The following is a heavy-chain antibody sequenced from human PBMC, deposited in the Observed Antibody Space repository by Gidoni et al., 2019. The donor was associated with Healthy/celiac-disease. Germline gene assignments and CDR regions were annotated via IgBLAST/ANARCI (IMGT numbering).Heavy chain of an antibody. D-gene: IGHD6-19*01. Sequence: QVQLVESGGGVVQPGRSLRLSCAASGFTFSSYGMHWVRQAPGKGLEWVAVISYDGSNKYYADSVKGRFTISRDNSKNTLYLQMNSLRAEDTAVYYCAKQSSGWYWAYGDYWGQGTLVTVSS. CDR2: ISYDGSNK. CDR1: GFTFSSYG. J-gene: IGHJ4*02. V-gene: IGHV3-30*18. CDR3: AKQSSGWYWAYGDY.